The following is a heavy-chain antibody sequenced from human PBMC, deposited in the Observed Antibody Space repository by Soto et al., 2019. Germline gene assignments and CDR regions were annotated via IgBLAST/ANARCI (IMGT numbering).Heavy chain of an antibody. CDR2: VSYDGSNK. CDR1: GFTLSHYD. V-gene: IGHV3-30*18. J-gene: IGHJ4*02. CDR3: AKGELINPQLFEF. Sequence: QVQLVESGGGVVKPGRSLRLSCVASGFTLSHYDMNWVRQAPGKGLEWVAVVSYDGSNKYYGDSVRVRFTISRDNSKNTLYLQMNSLRAEDTAVYYCAKGELINPQLFEFWGQGALVTVSS. D-gene: IGHD1-26*01.